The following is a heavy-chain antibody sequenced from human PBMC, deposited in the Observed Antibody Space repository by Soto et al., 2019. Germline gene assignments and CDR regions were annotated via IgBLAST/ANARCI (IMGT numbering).Heavy chain of an antibody. CDR2: MYYTGNK. Sequence: PSETLSLTCTVSGGSISSSTYYWDWIRQPPGKGLEWIGAMYYTGNKNYNPSLESRVTMSVDTSKNQFSLKLSSVTPTDTAVHYCARRSSSSLGSLFDPWGRGILVTVSS. D-gene: IGHD6-6*01. CDR1: GGSISSSTYY. V-gene: IGHV4-39*01. J-gene: IGHJ5*02. CDR3: ARRSSSSLGSLFDP.